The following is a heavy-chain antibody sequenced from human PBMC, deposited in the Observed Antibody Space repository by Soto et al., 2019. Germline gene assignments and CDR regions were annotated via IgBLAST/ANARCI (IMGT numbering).Heavy chain of an antibody. Sequence: EVQLLESGGGLVQPGGSLRLSCAASGFTFSNYAMSWVRQAPGKGLEWVSAIRGSGSSTYYADSVKGRFTISRDNSKNTLYLQMNSLRAEDTAVYYCAKAPNNWNFDYWGQGTLVTVSS. CDR2: IRGSGSST. CDR3: AKAPNNWNFDY. V-gene: IGHV3-23*01. D-gene: IGHD1-20*01. CDR1: GFTFSNYA. J-gene: IGHJ4*02.